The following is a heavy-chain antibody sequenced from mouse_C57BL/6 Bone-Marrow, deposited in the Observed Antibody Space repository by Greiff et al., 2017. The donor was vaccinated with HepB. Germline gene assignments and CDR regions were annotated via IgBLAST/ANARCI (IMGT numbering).Heavy chain of an antibody. CDR2: IDPENGDT. J-gene: IGHJ1*03. CDR1: GFNFKDDY. D-gene: IGHD1-1*01. CDR3: TTGACCYFGSSYAGYFDV. Sequence: VQLQQSGAELVRPGASVKLSCTASGFNFKDDYMHWVKQRPEQGLEWIGWIDPENGDTEYAAKFQGKATITADKSSNTAYLQLSSSTSEDTAVYYCTTGACCYFGSSYAGYFDVWGTGPTVPVSS. V-gene: IGHV14-4*01.